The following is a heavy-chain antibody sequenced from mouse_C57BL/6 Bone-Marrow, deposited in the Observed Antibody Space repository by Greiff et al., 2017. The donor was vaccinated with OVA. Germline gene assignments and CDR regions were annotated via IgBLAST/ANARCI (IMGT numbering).Heavy chain of an antibody. CDR1: GFNIKDYY. J-gene: IGHJ1*03. Sequence: EVQLQQSGAELVKPGASVKLSCTASGFNIKDYYMHWVKQRTEQGLEWIGRIDPEDGETKYAPKFPGKATITADTSSNTAYLQLSSLTSEDTAVYYCARNYYGIYWYFDVWGTGTTVTVSS. V-gene: IGHV14-2*01. D-gene: IGHD1-1*01. CDR2: IDPEDGET. CDR3: ARNYYGIYWYFDV.